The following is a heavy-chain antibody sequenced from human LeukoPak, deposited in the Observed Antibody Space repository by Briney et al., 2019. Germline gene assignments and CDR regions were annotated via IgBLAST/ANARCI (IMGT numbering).Heavy chain of an antibody. CDR3: ARGGAARGHYYYYYMDV. V-gene: IGHV1-8*01. Sequence: ASVKVSCKASGYTFTSYDINWVRQATGQGLEWMGWMNPNSGNTGYAQKFQGRVTMTRNTSISTAYMELSSLRSEDTAVYYCARGGAARGHYYYYYMDVWGKGTTVTVSS. J-gene: IGHJ6*03. CDR2: MNPNSGNT. CDR1: GYTFTSYD. D-gene: IGHD6-6*01.